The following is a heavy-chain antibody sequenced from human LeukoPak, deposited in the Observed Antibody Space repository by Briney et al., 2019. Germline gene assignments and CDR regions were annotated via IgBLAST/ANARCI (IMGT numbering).Heavy chain of an antibody. Sequence: ASVKVSCKASGGTFSRYAISWVRQAPGQGLEWMGGISPIFGTVNYAQKFQGRVTITADESTSTAYMEVSSLRSEDTAVFYCATAGYCSGGSCFGFYYGMDVWGQGTTVTVSS. D-gene: IGHD2-15*01. CDR3: ATAGYCSGGSCFGFYYGMDV. CDR2: ISPIFGTV. V-gene: IGHV1-69*13. J-gene: IGHJ6*02. CDR1: GGTFSRYA.